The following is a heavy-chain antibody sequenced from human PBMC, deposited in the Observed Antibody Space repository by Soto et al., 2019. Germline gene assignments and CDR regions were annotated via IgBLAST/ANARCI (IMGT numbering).Heavy chain of an antibody. CDR1: AYTSTSYA. D-gene: IGHD4-17*01. J-gene: IGHJ5*02. CDR2: INACNGNT. V-gene: IGHV1-3*01. CDR3: ARDFNGEYDNWFGP. Sequence: GASMKFSCKTSAYTSTSYAMHWVLQAPAQRLQGMGWINACNGNTKYNHNFQGRVTLTRDTSASTAYMELSSLRSEDTAVYYCARDFNGEYDNWFGPWGQGTLVTVSS.